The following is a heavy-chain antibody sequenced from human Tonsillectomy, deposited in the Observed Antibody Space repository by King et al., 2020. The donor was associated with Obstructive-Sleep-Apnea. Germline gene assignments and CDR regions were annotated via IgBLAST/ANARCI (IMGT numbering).Heavy chain of an antibody. CDR3: ARASSTLEYKNYLDY. Sequence: QLQESGPGLVKASGTLSLTCAVSGASISSSHWWNWVRQPPGKGLEWIGEVYHSGSTNYNTPLKSRVTILVDKSKNQFSLKLSSVTAADTAMYYCARASSTLEYKNYLDYWGRGTLVTVSS. CDR1: GASISSSHW. D-gene: IGHD1-1*01. CDR2: VYHSGST. V-gene: IGHV4-4*02. J-gene: IGHJ4*02.